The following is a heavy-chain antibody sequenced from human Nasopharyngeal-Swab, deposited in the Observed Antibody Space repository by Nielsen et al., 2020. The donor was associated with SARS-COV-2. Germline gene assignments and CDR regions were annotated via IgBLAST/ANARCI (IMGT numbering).Heavy chain of an antibody. Sequence: GSLRLSCTVSGGSISSYYWSWIRHPPGKGLEWIGYIYYSGSTNYNPSLKSRVTISVDTSKNQFSLELSSVTAADTAVYYCARLAGRTAFDIWGQGTMITVSS. J-gene: IGHJ3*02. CDR1: GGSISSYY. D-gene: IGHD6-13*01. CDR3: ARLAGRTAFDI. V-gene: IGHV4-59*01. CDR2: IYYSGST.